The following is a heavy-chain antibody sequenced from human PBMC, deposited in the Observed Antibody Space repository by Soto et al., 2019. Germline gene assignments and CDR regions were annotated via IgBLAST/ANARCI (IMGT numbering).Heavy chain of an antibody. CDR3: ARQPTTGDTDLWFDP. D-gene: IGHD2-21*01. J-gene: IGHJ5*02. V-gene: IGHV4-39*01. Sequence: SETLSLTCTVSGGSVSSSSYYWGWVRQPPGKGLEWIGSVYYSGSTYYNPSLESRVTISVDKSKNQFSLKLMSLSAADTAVYYCARQPTTGDTDLWFDPWGQGTLVTV. CDR1: GGSVSSSSYY. CDR2: VYYSGST.